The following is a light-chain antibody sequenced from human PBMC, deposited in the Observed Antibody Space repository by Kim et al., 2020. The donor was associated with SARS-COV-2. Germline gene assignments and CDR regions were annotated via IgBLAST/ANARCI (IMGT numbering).Light chain of an antibody. CDR3: SSYTSSSTYV. Sequence: LTQPASVSGSPGQSITISCTGTSSDVGGYNYVSWYQQHTGKAPKLMIYDVSKRPSGVSNRFSGSKSGNTASLTISGLQAEDEADYCCSSYTSSSTYVFGTVTKVTVL. V-gene: IGLV2-14*01. J-gene: IGLJ1*01. CDR1: SSDVGGYNY. CDR2: DVS.